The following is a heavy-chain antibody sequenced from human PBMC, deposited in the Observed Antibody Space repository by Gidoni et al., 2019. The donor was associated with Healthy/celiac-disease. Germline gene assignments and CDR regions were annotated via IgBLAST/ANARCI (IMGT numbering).Heavy chain of an antibody. D-gene: IGHD4-17*01. V-gene: IGHV3-48*02. J-gene: IGHJ4*02. CDR1: GFTFSSYS. Sequence: EVQLVESGGGLVQPGGSLRLSCEASGFTFSSYSMNWVRQAPGKGLEWVSYISSSSSTIYYADSVKGRFTISRDNAKNSLYLQMNSLRDEDTAVYYCARDLRRDYGDYDRQFNYWGQGTLVTVSS. CDR3: ARDLRRDYGDYDRQFNY. CDR2: ISSSSSTI.